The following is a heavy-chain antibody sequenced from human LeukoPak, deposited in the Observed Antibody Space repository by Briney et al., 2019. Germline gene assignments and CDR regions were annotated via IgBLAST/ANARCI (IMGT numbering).Heavy chain of an antibody. D-gene: IGHD6-19*01. CDR2: IYYSEST. CDR1: GGSISSYY. J-gene: IGHJ3*01. CDR3: ARPRGSGWYGAFDV. V-gene: IGHV4-59*07. Sequence: SDTLSLTCTVSGGSISSYYWSWIRQPPGKGLEWMGYIYYSESTKYNPSLKSRVTISADTSKNQLSLKLSSVTAADTAFYYCARPRGSGWYGAFDVWGQGTMVSVSS.